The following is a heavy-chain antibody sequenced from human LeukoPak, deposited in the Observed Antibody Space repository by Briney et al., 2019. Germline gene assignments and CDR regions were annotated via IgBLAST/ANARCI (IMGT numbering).Heavy chain of an antibody. Sequence: GGSLRLSCAASGFAFSSYSMSWVRQAPGKGLEWVSSISSSSSYIYYADSVKGRFTISRDNAKNSLYLQMNSLRAEDTAVYYCARDAVVPAAIKPYFDYWGQGTLVTVSS. CDR3: ARDAVVPAAIKPYFDY. V-gene: IGHV3-21*01. D-gene: IGHD2-2*01. J-gene: IGHJ4*02. CDR2: ISSSSSYI. CDR1: GFAFSSYS.